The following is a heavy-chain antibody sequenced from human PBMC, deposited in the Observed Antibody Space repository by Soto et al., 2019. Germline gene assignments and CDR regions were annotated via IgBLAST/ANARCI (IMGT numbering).Heavy chain of an antibody. CDR3: TTSTGHLNR. Sequence: EVQLVESGGGWVQPGGSLRLSCAASGLTFSVYTMNWVRQAPGKGLDWVSYITGSSDRILFADSVKGRFTVSRDNDKNSLYLQMNSLRDEDTGVYYFTTSTGHLNRWGQGTLVSVSS. J-gene: IGHJ4*02. D-gene: IGHD2-8*02. V-gene: IGHV3-48*02. CDR1: GLTFSVYT. CDR2: ITGSSDRI.